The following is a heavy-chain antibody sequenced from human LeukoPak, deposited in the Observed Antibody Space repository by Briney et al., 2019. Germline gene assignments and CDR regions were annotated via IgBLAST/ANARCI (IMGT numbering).Heavy chain of an antibody. CDR1: GFTFSSYG. Sequence: GGSLRLXCAASGFTFSSYGMHWVRQAPGKGLEWVAFIRYDGSNKYYADSVKGRFTISRDNSKNTLYLQMNSLRAEDTAVYYCAKDALTVTTPYYFDYWGQGTLVTVSS. CDR2: IRYDGSNK. D-gene: IGHD4-17*01. V-gene: IGHV3-30*02. CDR3: AKDALTVTTPYYFDY. J-gene: IGHJ4*02.